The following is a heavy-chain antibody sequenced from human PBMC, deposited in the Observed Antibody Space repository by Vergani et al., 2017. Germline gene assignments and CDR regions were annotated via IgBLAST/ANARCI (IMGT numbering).Heavy chain of an antibody. J-gene: IGHJ5*02. CDR1: GFTFSSYA. V-gene: IGHV3-23*01. Sequence: EVQLLESGGGLVQPGGSLRLSCAASGFTFSSYAMSWVRQAPGKGLEWVSASIGSGGSTYYADSVKGRFTLSRDNSKNTLYLQMNSLRAEDPAVYYCAKSSSWDPDWFDPWGQGTLVTVSS. CDR3: AKSSSWDPDWFDP. D-gene: IGHD6-13*01. CDR2: SIGSGGST.